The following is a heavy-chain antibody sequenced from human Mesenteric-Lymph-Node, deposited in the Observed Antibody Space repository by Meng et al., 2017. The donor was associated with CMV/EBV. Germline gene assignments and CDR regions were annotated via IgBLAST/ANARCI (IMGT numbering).Heavy chain of an antibody. J-gene: IGHJ4*02. CDR3: ASRRDCTGTSCYVHY. V-gene: IGHV3-21*01. D-gene: IGHD2-2*01. CDR1: GFAFSDYS. Sequence: SGFAFSDYSMNWVRQAPGKGLEWVSSISSSSSYIYYADSVKGRFTISRDNAKNSVSLQMNSLRAEDAAVYYCASRRDCTGTSCYVHYWGQGTLVTVSS. CDR2: ISSSSSYI.